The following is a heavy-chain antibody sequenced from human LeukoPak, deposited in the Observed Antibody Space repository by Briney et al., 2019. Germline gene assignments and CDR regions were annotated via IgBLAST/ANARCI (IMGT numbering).Heavy chain of an antibody. J-gene: IGHJ2*01. D-gene: IGHD3-22*01. Sequence: GGSLRLSCAASGFTFSSYAMSWVRQAPGKGLEWVSAISGSGGSTYYADSVKGRFTISRDNSKNTLYLQMNSLRAEDTAVYYCANYYYDSSGYPENWYFDLWGRGTLVTVSS. CDR3: ANYYYDSSGYPENWYFDL. CDR1: GFTFSSYA. V-gene: IGHV3-23*01. CDR2: ISGSGGST.